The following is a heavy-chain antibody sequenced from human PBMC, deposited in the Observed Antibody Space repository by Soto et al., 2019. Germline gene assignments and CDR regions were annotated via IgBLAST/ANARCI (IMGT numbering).Heavy chain of an antibody. D-gene: IGHD1-1*01. V-gene: IGHV4-59*01. J-gene: IGHJ3*02. CDR2: MYYSGST. Sequence: SETLSLTFTVSGGSISSYYWTWIRQPPGKGLEWIGYMYYSGSTDYNPSLKSLVTISVDTSKNQFSLKLRSVTAADTAVYYCARGYRDGYNYFAFHXWGQVTMVTVS. CDR3: ARGYRDGYNYFAFHX. CDR1: GGSISSYY.